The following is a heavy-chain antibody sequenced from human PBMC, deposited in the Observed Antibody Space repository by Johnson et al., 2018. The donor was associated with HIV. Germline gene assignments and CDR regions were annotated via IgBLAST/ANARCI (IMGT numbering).Heavy chain of an antibody. Sequence: VQLVESGGGLVQPGGSLRLSCAASGFTFSSYWMSWVRQAPGKGLEWVANIKQDGSEKYYADSVKGRFTISRDNSKNTLYLQMNSLRAEDTAVYYCARETDYGPPNAFDIWGQGTMVTVSS. CDR1: GFTFSSYW. CDR2: IKQDGSEK. V-gene: IGHV3-7*05. J-gene: IGHJ3*02. D-gene: IGHD4-17*01. CDR3: ARETDYGPPNAFDI.